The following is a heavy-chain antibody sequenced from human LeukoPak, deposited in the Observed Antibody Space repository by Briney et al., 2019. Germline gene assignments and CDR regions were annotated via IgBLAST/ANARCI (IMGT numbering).Heavy chain of an antibody. Sequence: GASVKVSCKASGYTFTSYDINWVRQATGQGLEWMGWMNLNSGNTGYAQKFQGRVTMTRNTSISTAYMELSSLRSEDTAVYYCARGRIYCSSTSCSYYFDYWGQGTLVTVSS. CDR3: ARGRIYCSSTSCSYYFDY. CDR1: GYTFTSYD. CDR2: MNLNSGNT. J-gene: IGHJ4*02. D-gene: IGHD2-2*01. V-gene: IGHV1-8*01.